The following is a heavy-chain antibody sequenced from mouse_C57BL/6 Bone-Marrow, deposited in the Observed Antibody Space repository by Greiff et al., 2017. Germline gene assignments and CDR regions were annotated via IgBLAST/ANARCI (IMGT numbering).Heavy chain of an antibody. Sequence: QVQLQQPGAELVKPGASVKLSCKASGYTFTSYWMHWVKQRPGRGLEWIGRIDPNSGGTKYNEKFKSKATLTVDKPSSTAYMQLGSLTSDDSAVYYCARLADYFDYWGQGTTLTVSS. D-gene: IGHD1-1*01. CDR3: ARLADYFDY. V-gene: IGHV1-72*01. CDR2: IDPNSGGT. CDR1: GYTFTSYW. J-gene: IGHJ2*01.